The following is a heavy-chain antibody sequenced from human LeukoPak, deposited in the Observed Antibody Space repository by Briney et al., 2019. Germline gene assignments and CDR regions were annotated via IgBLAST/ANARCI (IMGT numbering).Heavy chain of an antibody. J-gene: IGHJ6*02. CDR1: GGTFSSYA. Sequence: GSSVKVSCKASGGTFSSYAISWVRQAPGQGLEWMGGIIPIFGTANYAQKFQGRVTITADESTSTAYMELSSLRSEDTAVYYCARGRGSGKYQLLYFDATYYYYGMDVWGQGTTVTVSS. V-gene: IGHV1-69*01. CDR3: ARGRGSGKYQLLYFDATYYYYGMDV. D-gene: IGHD2-2*02. CDR2: IIPIFGTA.